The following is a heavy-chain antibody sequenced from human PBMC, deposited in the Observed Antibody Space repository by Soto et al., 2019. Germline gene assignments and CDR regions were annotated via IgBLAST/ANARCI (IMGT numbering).Heavy chain of an antibody. J-gene: IGHJ4*02. V-gene: IGHV3-23*01. Sequence: EVQLLESGGGLVQPGGSLRLSCAASGFTFSHYAMSWVRQAPGKGLEWVSTISASEDNTYYADSVKGRFTVSRDNSXHXXFLQMNSLRAEDTAVYYCAKKYHYDSGTYLYYFDYWGQGTLVTVSS. CDR3: AKKYHYDSGTYLYYFDY. CDR1: GFTFSHYA. CDR2: ISASEDNT. D-gene: IGHD3-10*01.